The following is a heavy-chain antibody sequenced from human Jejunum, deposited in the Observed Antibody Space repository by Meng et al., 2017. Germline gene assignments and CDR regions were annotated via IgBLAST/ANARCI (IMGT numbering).Heavy chain of an antibody. D-gene: IGHD3-10*01. CDR2: MSYNGGEI. J-gene: IGHJ4*02. CDR3: ARGLGPGAYLIDY. Sequence: GESLKISCAASGFTFSTYAMHWVRQAPGTGLEWVSLMSYNGGEIQYADSVKGRFTISRDKSKNTVYLQRNSLRAEDTAVYFCARGLGPGAYLIDYWGQGTLVTVSS. V-gene: IGHV3-30*04. CDR1: GFTFSTYA.